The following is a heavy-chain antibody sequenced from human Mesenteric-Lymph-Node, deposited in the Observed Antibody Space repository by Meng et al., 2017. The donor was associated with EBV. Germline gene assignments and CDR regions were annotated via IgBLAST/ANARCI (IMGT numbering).Heavy chain of an antibody. V-gene: IGHV4-4*02. D-gene: IGHD2-15*01. CDR3: AKSLDSGGYYFDL. J-gene: IGHJ4*02. Sequence: QVQRQGAGPGLGKPWGTRSLTCGVFGVSVRTDFWWNWVRQSPGGGLEWIGQIYNSGITNYNPSLKSRVTISLDTSKNQFSLKLTSLTAADTAIYYCAKSLDSGGYYFDLWGQGSLVTVSS. CDR2: IYNSGIT. CDR1: GVSVRTDFW.